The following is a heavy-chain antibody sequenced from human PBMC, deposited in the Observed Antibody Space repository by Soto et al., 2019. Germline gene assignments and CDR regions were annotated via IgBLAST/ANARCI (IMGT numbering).Heavy chain of an antibody. CDR1: GGTFSSYA. Sequence: QVQLVQSGAEVKKPGSSVKVSCKASGGTFSSYAISWVRQAPGQGLEWMGGIIPIFGTANYAQQFQGRVTITADESTSTAYMELSSLRSEDTAVYYCARDVRIEYSSSYGMDVWGQGTTVTVSS. D-gene: IGHD6-6*01. CDR2: IIPIFGTA. CDR3: ARDVRIEYSSSYGMDV. J-gene: IGHJ6*02. V-gene: IGHV1-69*01.